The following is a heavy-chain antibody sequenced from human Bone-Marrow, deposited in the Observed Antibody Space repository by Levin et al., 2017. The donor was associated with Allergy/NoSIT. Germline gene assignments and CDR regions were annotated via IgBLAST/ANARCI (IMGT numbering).Heavy chain of an antibody. CDR3: ASHGFSGSGVYYDRRGHLEL. J-gene: IGHJ4*02. Sequence: GGSLRLSCRGSGYSFTRYWIAWVRQMPGKGLEWMGIIYPGDSDSRISPSLQGQVTLSADKSISTAYLHWSSLKASDTATYYCASHGFSGSGVYYDRRGHLELWGQGTPVTVSS. CDR1: GYSFTRYW. CDR2: IYPGDSDS. V-gene: IGHV5-51*01. D-gene: IGHD3-10*01.